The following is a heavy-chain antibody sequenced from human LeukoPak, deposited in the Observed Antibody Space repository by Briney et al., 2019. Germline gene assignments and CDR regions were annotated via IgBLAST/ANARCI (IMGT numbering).Heavy chain of an antibody. CDR2: ISYDGSNK. Sequence: PGGSLRLSCAASGFTFSSYGMSWVRQAPGKGLEWVAVISYDGSNKYYADSVKGRFTISRDNSKNTLYLQMNSLRAEDTAVYYCAKGEAVADPYYFDYWGQGTLVTVSS. CDR1: GFTFSSYG. J-gene: IGHJ4*02. D-gene: IGHD6-19*01. V-gene: IGHV3-30*18. CDR3: AKGEAVADPYYFDY.